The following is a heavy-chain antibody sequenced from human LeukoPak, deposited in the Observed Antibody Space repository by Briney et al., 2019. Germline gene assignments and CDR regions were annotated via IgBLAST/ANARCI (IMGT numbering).Heavy chain of an antibody. J-gene: IGHJ5*02. CDR1: GFTFSSYG. D-gene: IGHD1-26*01. CDR2: IRYDGSNE. Sequence: PGGSLRLSYAASGFTFSSYGMHWVRQAPGKGLEWVSFIRYDGSNEYYADSVRGRFTISRDNSKNTLYLQMNSLRAEDTAVYYCAKDRYSGSYSWFDPWGQGALVTVSS. V-gene: IGHV3-30*02. CDR3: AKDRYSGSYSWFDP.